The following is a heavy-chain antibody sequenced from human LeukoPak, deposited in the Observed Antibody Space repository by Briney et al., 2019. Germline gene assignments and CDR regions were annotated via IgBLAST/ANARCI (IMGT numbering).Heavy chain of an antibody. Sequence: GGSLRLSCAASGFTVSGTHMSWVRQAPGKGLEWVSAMYTGGTTYYADSVAGRSTVSRDNSKNTLYLHMNSLRVEDTAVYYCAKDEATSGSGLASWGQGTLVSVSS. D-gene: IGHD1-26*01. CDR3: AKDEATSGSGLAS. CDR1: GFTVSGTH. CDR2: MYTGGTT. V-gene: IGHV3-53*01. J-gene: IGHJ4*02.